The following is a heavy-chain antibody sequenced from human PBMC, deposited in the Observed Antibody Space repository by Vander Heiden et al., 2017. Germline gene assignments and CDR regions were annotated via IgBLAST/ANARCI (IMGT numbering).Heavy chain of an antibody. Sequence: QVQLVESGGGVVQPGRSLRLSCAASGFTFSSYGMHWVRQAPGKGLEWVAVIWYDGSNKYYADSGKGRFTISRDNPKNTLYMQMNRLRAEDTAVYYCARDLAWGRRVTTADYWGQGTLVTVYS. CDR3: ARDLAWGRRVTTADY. CDR1: GFTFSSYG. D-gene: IGHD4-17*01. J-gene: IGHJ4*02. V-gene: IGHV3-33*01. CDR2: IWYDGSNK.